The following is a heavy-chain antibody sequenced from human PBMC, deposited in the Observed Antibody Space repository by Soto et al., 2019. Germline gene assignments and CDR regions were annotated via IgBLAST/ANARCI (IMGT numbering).Heavy chain of an antibody. CDR3: AREGRNWRGWGMDV. J-gene: IGHJ6*02. D-gene: IGHD3-3*01. V-gene: IGHV4-31*01. CDR2: IYYSGST. Sequence: QVQLQESGPGLVKPSQTLSLTCTVSGGSISSGGYYWSWIRQHPGKGLEWIGYIYYSGSTYYNPSLKSLVSISVDTSQNQFSLKLSSVTAADTAALYCAREGRNWRGWGMDVWGQGTTVTVSS. CDR1: GGSISSGGYY.